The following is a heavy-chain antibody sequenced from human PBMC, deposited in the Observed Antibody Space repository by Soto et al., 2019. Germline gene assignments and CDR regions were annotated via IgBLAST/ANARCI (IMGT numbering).Heavy chain of an antibody. CDR2: IIPILGIA. V-gene: IGHV1-69*08. Sequence: QVQLVQSGAEVKKPGSSVKVSCKASGGTFSSYTISWVRQAPGQGLEWMGRIIPILGIANYAQKFQGRVTITADKSTSTAYMELSSLRSEDTAVYYCAREEYSGYDWEGNWFDPWGQVTLVTVSS. CDR3: AREEYSGYDWEGNWFDP. CDR1: GGTFSSYT. D-gene: IGHD5-12*01. J-gene: IGHJ5*02.